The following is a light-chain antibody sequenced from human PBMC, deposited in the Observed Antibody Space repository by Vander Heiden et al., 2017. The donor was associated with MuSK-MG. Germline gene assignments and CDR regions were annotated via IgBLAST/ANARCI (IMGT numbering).Light chain of an antibody. V-gene: IGKV3-20*01. CDR3: QQDGSSPYT. J-gene: IGKJ2*01. CDR1: QSVSRNY. Sequence: ELVLTQSPGTLSLSPGERATLSCRTSQSVSRNYLAWYQQKPGQAPRLLIYVASGRGTGIPDRFSGSGSGTDFTLTISRLEPEDFAVYYCQQDGSSPYTFGQGTKLEI. CDR2: VAS.